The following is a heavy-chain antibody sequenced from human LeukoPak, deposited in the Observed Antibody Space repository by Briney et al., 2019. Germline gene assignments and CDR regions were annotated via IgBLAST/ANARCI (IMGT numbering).Heavy chain of an antibody. Sequence: SVKVSCKASGGTFSSYAISWVRQAPGQGLEWMGGIIPIFGTANYAQKFQGRVTITTDESTSTAYRELSSLRSEDTAVYYCARAGAAGTYYYMDVWGKGTTVTVSS. D-gene: IGHD6-13*01. CDR3: ARAGAAGTYYYMDV. CDR2: IIPIFGTA. CDR1: GGTFSSYA. V-gene: IGHV1-69*05. J-gene: IGHJ6*03.